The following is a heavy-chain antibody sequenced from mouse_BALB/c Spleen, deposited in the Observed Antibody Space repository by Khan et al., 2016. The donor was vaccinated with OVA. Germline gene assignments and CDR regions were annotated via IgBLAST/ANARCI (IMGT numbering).Heavy chain of an antibody. CDR1: GFSLTGYG. J-gene: IGHJ3*01. D-gene: IGHD1-1*02. Sequence: QVQLKESGPGLVAPSQSLSITCTVSGFSLTGYGVNWVRQPPGKGLEWLGMIWGDGSTDYNSALKSRLSIRKDNSKSQVFLKMNSLQTDDTARYYCGRDGSYIHRRFAYWGQGTLVTVSA. V-gene: IGHV2-6-7*01. CDR3: GRDGSYIHRRFAY. CDR2: IWGDGST.